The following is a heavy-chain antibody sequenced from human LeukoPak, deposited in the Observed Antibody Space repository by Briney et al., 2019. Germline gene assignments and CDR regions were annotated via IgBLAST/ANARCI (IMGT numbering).Heavy chain of an antibody. Sequence: GASVKVSYKASGYTFNSYPLTWVRQAPGVGFEWVGWITADNFNTNYAQKFQGRVTLTKETSTNTAYMEMRSLMSDDTAVYYCARVRTPFGVVASPDALDVWGQGTAVTVSS. CDR1: GYTFNSYP. J-gene: IGHJ3*01. CDR3: ARVRTPFGVVASPDALDV. D-gene: IGHD3-3*01. CDR2: ITADNFNT. V-gene: IGHV1-18*01.